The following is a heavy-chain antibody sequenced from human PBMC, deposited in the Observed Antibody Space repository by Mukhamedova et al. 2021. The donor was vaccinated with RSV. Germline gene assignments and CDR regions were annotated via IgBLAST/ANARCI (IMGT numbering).Heavy chain of an antibody. Sequence: GKGLEWMGIIYPGDSDTRYSPSFQGQVTISADKSISTAYLQWSSLKASDTAMYYCARPNRSFNRAFDIWGQGTMVTVSS. J-gene: IGHJ3*02. V-gene: IGHV5-51*01. CDR3: ARPNRSFNRAFDI. D-gene: IGHD1-14*01. CDR2: IYPGDSDT.